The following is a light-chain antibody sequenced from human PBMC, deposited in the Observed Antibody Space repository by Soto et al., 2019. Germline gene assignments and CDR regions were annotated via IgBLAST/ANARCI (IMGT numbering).Light chain of an antibody. Sequence: QSALTQPASVSGSPGQSITISCTGTSSDVGGYNYVSWYQQHPGKAPKLMIYEVSNRPSGVSNRFSGSKSGNTASLTISGRQAEDEDDYYSSSYTSGIWWVLGGGTKVTVL. J-gene: IGLJ3*02. V-gene: IGLV2-14*01. CDR1: SSDVGGYNY. CDR3: SSYTSGIWWV. CDR2: EVS.